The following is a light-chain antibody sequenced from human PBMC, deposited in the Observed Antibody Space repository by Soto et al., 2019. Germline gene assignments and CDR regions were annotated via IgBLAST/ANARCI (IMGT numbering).Light chain of an antibody. V-gene: IGLV2-14*01. J-gene: IGLJ3*02. CDR3: GSYTRSSTWV. CDR1: SSDVGGYNY. CDR2: DVS. Sequence: QSALTQPASVSGSPGQSITISCTGTSSDVGGYNYVSWYQQYPGKAPKLMIYDVSDRPSGVSNRFSGSKSGNTASLTISGLQAEDEAEYYCGSYTRSSTWVFGGGTKLTVL.